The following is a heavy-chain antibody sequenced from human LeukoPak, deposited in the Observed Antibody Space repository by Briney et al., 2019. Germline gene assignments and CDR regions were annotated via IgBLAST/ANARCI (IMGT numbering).Heavy chain of an antibody. CDR3: ARHPDPYSSVDY. Sequence: SETLSLTCAVSGYAISSGYYWGWIRQPPGKGLEWIGSIYHSGSTCYNPSLKSRVTISVDTSKNQFSLKLSSVTAADTAVYYCARHPDPYSSVDYWGQGTLVTVSS. V-gene: IGHV4-38-2*01. CDR1: GYAISSGYY. CDR2: IYHSGST. J-gene: IGHJ4*02. D-gene: IGHD6-19*01.